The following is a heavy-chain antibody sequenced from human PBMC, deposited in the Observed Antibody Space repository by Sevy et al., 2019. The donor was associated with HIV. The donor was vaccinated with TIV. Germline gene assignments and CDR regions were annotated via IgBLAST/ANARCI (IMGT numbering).Heavy chain of an antibody. V-gene: IGHV1-46*03. CDR1: GYTFTSYY. CDR2: INPSGGST. Sequence: ASVKVSCKASGYTFTSYYMHWVRQAPGQGLEWMGIINPSGGSTSYAQKFQGRVTMTRDTSTSTVYMELSSLRSEDTAVYYCARVCITGTTWVNTFDYWGQGTLVTVSS. J-gene: IGHJ4*02. D-gene: IGHD1-20*01. CDR3: ARVCITGTTWVNTFDY.